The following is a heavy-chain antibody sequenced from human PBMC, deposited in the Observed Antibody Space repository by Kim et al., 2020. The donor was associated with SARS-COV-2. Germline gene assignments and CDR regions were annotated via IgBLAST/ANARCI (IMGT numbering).Heavy chain of an antibody. CDR3: AKGLTGTTGNWFDP. CDR2: ISWNSGSI. D-gene: IGHD1-7*01. Sequence: GGSLRLSCAASGFTFDDYAMHWVRQAPGKGLEWVSGISWNSGSIGYADSVKGRFTISRDNAKNSLYLQMNSLRAEDTALYYCAKGLTGTTGNWFDPWGQG. CDR1: GFTFDDYA. J-gene: IGHJ5*02. V-gene: IGHV3-9*01.